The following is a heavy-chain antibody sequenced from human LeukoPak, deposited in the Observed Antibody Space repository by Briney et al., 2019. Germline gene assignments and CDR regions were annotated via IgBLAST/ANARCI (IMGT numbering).Heavy chain of an antibody. Sequence: ASVKVSCKASGYTFTGYYMHWVRQAPGQGLEWMGWVNPNSGGTNYAQKFQGRVTITRDTSISTAYMELSRLRSDDTAVYYCARGYLGDILTGYYMGGLRSLDYWGQGTLVTVSS. V-gene: IGHV1-2*02. J-gene: IGHJ4*02. CDR2: VNPNSGGT. CDR3: ARGYLGDILTGYYMGGLRSLDY. CDR1: GYTFTGYY. D-gene: IGHD3-9*01.